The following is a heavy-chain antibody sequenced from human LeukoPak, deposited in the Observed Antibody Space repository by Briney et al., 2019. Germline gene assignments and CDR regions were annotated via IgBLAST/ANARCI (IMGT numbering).Heavy chain of an antibody. J-gene: IGHJ5*02. CDR2: ISYDGSNK. V-gene: IGHV3-30*03. CDR3: ARDGSSDWFDP. CDR1: GFTFSSYG. Sequence: PGRSLRLSCAASGFTFSSYGMHWVRQAPGKGLEWVAVISYDGSNKYYADSVKGRFTISRDNSKNTLYLQMNSLRAEDTAVYYCARDGSSDWFDPWGQGTLVTVSS. D-gene: IGHD6-6*01.